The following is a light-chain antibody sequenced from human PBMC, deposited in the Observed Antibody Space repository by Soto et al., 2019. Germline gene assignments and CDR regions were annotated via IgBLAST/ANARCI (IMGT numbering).Light chain of an antibody. J-gene: IGKJ4*01. CDR1: QSVSSY. CDR3: QQRSNWPLP. CDR2: DAS. V-gene: IGKV3-11*01. Sequence: EIVLTQSPATLSLSPGERATLSCRASQSVSSYLAWYQQKPGQAPRLLIYDASNRATGIPARFSGSGSGTDFTLTISSLDPEDFAVYYCQQRSNWPLPFGEGSK.